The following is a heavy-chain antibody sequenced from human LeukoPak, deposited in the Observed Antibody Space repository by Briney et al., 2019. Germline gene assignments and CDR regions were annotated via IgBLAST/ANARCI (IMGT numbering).Heavy chain of an antibody. J-gene: IGHJ4*02. CDR3: ARAQVGSGWYNGDY. D-gene: IGHD6-19*01. Sequence: PGGSLRLSCAASGFTFSSYGMHWVRQAPGEGLEWVAVIWYDGSNKYYADSVKGRFTISRDNSKNTLYLQMNSLRAEDTAVYYCARAQVGSGWYNGDYWGQGTLVTVSS. CDR1: GFTFSSYG. CDR2: IWYDGSNK. V-gene: IGHV3-33*01.